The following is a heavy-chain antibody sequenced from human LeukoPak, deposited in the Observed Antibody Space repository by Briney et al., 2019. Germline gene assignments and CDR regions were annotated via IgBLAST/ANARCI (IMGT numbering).Heavy chain of an antibody. CDR2: ISGSGGST. CDR1: GFTFSSYG. V-gene: IGHV3-23*01. J-gene: IGHJ1*01. Sequence: LPGGSLRLSCAASGFTFSSYGMSWVRQAPGKGLEWVSAISGSGGSTYYADSVKGRFTISRDNSKNTLYLQMNSLRAEDTAVYYCAKDAWELDVRYFQHWGQGTLVTVSS. D-gene: IGHD1-26*01. CDR3: AKDAWELDVRYFQH.